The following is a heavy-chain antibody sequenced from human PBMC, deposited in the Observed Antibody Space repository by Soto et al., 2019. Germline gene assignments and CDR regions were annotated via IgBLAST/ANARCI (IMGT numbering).Heavy chain of an antibody. CDR2: IYYSGGT. D-gene: IGHD3-16*02. CDR3: ARRVDYVWGSYRYSPYFDY. V-gene: IGHV4-59*08. CDR1: GGSISSYY. J-gene: IGHJ4*02. Sequence: QVQLQESGPGLVKPSETLSLTCTVSGGSISSYYWGWIRQPPGKGLEWFGYIYYSGGTNYNPSLKSRVTISVDTSKNQFSLKLSSVTAADTAVYYCARRVDYVWGSYRYSPYFDYWGQGTLVTVSS.